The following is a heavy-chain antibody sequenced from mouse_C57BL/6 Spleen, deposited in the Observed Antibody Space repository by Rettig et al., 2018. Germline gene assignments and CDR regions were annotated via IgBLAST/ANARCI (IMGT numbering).Heavy chain of an antibody. CDR2: IFPGSGST. CDR1: YTFTDYY. Sequence: YTFTDYYINWVKQRPGQGLEWIGWIFPGSGSTYYNEKFKGKATLTVDKSSSTAYMLLSSLTSEDSAVYFCARSFYYSNSGIYFDYWGQGTTLTVSS. D-gene: IGHD2-5*01. CDR3: ARSFYYSNSGIYFDY. J-gene: IGHJ2*01. V-gene: IGHV1-75*01.